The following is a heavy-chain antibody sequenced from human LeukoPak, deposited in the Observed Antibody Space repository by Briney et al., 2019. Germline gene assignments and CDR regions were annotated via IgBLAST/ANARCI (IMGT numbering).Heavy chain of an antibody. D-gene: IGHD3-10*01. J-gene: IGHJ6*03. Sequence: ASLKVSCKASGYTFTGYYMHWVRQAPGQGLEWMGWINPNSGGTNYAQKFQGRVTMTRDTSISTAYMELSSLRSEDTAVYYCATAYYGSGNDYYYYYMDVWGKGTTVTVSS. CDR3: ATAYYGSGNDYYYYYMDV. V-gene: IGHV1-2*02. CDR1: GYTFTGYY. CDR2: INPNSGGT.